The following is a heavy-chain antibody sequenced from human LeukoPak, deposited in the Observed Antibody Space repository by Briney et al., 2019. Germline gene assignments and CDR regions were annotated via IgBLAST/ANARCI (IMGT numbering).Heavy chain of an antibody. CDR1: GYTFTSYY. D-gene: IGHD1-1*01. J-gene: IGHJ6*03. V-gene: IGHV1-46*01. CDR2: INPSGGST. CDR3: ARGNDGWPYYYYYYMDV. Sequence: GASVKVSCKASGYTFTSYYMHWVRQAPGQGLEWMGIINPSGGSTSYAQKFQGRVTMTRDMSTSTAYMELSSLRSDDTAVYYCARGNDGWPYYYYYYMDVWGKGTTVTVSS.